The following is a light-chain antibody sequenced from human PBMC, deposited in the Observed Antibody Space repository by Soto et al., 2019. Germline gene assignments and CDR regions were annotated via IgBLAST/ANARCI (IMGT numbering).Light chain of an antibody. CDR2: EGS. CDR3: CSYAGSPYV. V-gene: IGLV2-23*01. Sequence: LTQPASVSGSPGQSITISFSGTSIDVGSYNLVSWYQQHPGKAPKLMIYEGSKRPSGVSNRFSGSKSGNTASLTISGLQAEDEADYYCCSYAGSPYVFGTGTKVIVL. J-gene: IGLJ1*01. CDR1: SIDVGSYNL.